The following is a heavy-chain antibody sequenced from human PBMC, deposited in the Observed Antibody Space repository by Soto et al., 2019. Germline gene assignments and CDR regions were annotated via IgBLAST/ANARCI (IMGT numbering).Heavy chain of an antibody. CDR2: IWYDGSNK. J-gene: IGHJ6*02. V-gene: IGHV3-33*01. Sequence: GGSLRLSCAASGFTFSSYGMHWVRQAPGKGLEWVAVIWYDGSNKYYADPVKGRFTISRDNSKNTLYLQMNSLRAEDTAVYYCARDQATYYYYYGMDVWGQGTTVTSP. CDR1: GFTFSSYG. CDR3: ARDQATYYYYYGMDV.